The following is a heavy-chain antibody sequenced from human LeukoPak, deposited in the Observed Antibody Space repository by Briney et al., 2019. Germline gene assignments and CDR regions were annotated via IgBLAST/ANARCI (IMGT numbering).Heavy chain of an antibody. D-gene: IGHD3-22*01. CDR2: ISAYNGNT. Sequence: GASVKVSCKASGYTFTSYGISWVRQAPGQGLEWMGWISAYNGNTNYAQKLQGRVTMTTDTSTSTAYMELRSLRSDDTALYYCARVDDRGHYYDSSGPRKLFDYWGQGTLVTVST. CDR1: GYTFTSYG. J-gene: IGHJ4*02. V-gene: IGHV1-18*01. CDR3: ARVDDRGHYYDSSGPRKLFDY.